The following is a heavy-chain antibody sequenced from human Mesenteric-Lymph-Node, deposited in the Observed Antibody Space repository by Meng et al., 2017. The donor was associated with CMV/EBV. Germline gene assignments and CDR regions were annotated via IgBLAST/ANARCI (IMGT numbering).Heavy chain of an antibody. CDR2: ITAYNGNT. Sequence: ASVKVSCKTSGYPFTSYYVHWVRQAPGQGLEWMGWITAYNGNTNYAQKLQGRVTMTTDTSTSTAYMELRSLRSDDTAVYYCARGSITIFGVVTANWLDPWGQGTLVTVSS. CDR1: GYPFTSYY. V-gene: IGHV1-18*04. J-gene: IGHJ5*02. CDR3: ARGSITIFGVVTANWLDP. D-gene: IGHD3-3*01.